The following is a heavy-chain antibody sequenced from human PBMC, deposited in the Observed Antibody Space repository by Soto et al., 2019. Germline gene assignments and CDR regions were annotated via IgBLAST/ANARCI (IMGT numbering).Heavy chain of an antibody. J-gene: IGHJ4*02. Sequence: GGSLRLSCAASGFTFSSYWMSWVRQAPRKGLEWVANINQDGSEKYYVDSVKGRFTISRDNAKNSLYLQMNSLRAEDTAVYYCASGGGYSSGWPSDFDYWGQGTLVTVSS. D-gene: IGHD6-19*01. CDR2: INQDGSEK. CDR3: ASGGGYSSGWPSDFDY. V-gene: IGHV3-7*03. CDR1: GFTFSSYW.